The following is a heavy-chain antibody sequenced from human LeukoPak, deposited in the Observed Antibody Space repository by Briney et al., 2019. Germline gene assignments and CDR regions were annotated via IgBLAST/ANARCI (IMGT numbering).Heavy chain of an antibody. D-gene: IGHD3-22*01. Sequence: SETLSLTCTVSGGSISSYYWSWIRQPPGKGLEWIGYIYYSGSTNYNPSLKSRVTISVDTSKNQFSLKLSSVTAADTAVYYCASIYDSSGYPDVDYWGQGTLVTVSS. CDR1: GGSISSYY. J-gene: IGHJ4*02. V-gene: IGHV4-59*01. CDR2: IYYSGST. CDR3: ASIYDSSGYPDVDY.